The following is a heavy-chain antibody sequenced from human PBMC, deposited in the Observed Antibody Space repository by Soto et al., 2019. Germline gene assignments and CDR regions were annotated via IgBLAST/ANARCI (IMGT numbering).Heavy chain of an antibody. CDR1: GYTFTSYG. J-gene: IGHJ3*02. D-gene: IGHD3-22*01. Sequence: GASVKVSCKASGYTFTSYGISWVRQAPGQGLEWMGWISAYNGNTNYAQKLQGRVTMTTDTSTSTAYMELRSLRSDDTAVYYCAREPMPASYDSSGYYHNDAFDIWGQGTMVPVSS. V-gene: IGHV1-18*01. CDR3: AREPMPASYDSSGYYHNDAFDI. CDR2: ISAYNGNT.